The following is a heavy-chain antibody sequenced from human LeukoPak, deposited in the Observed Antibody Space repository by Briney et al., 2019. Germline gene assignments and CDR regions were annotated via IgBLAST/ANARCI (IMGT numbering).Heavy chain of an antibody. Sequence: SETLSLTCSVSGGSIRSKVHYWGLVRQPPGKGLEWIGTIYYSGNTYYNPSLESRLTLSVDTSNNQFSLRLTSVTAADTAVYYCARIAVVIRDRDVIAEFFQEWGQGIPVIVSS. CDR2: IYYSGNT. D-gene: IGHD3-3*01. J-gene: IGHJ1*01. CDR3: ARIAVVIRDRDVIAEFFQE. V-gene: IGHV4-39*01. CDR1: GGSIRSKVHY.